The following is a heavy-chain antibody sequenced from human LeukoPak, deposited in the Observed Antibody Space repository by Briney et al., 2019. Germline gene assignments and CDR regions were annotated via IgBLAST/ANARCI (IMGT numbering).Heavy chain of an antibody. CDR3: ARVRGYSVQPYYFDY. CDR2: IYTSGST. J-gene: IGHJ4*02. D-gene: IGHD5/OR15-5a*01. V-gene: IGHV4-61*02. CDR1: GGSISSGSYY. Sequence: SETLSLTCTVSGGSISSGSYYWSWIRQPAGKGLEWIGRIYTSGSTNYNPSLKSRVTISVDTSKNQFSLKLSSVTAADTAVYYCARVRGYSVQPYYFDYWGQGTLVTVSS.